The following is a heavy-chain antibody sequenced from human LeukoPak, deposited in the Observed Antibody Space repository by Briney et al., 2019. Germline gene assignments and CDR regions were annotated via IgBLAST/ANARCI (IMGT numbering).Heavy chain of an antibody. J-gene: IGHJ4*02. CDR1: GFTFSSYG. V-gene: IGHV3-30*03. CDR2: ISCDGSNK. Sequence: PGRSLRLSCAASGFTFSSYGMHWVRQAPGKGLEWVAVISCDGSNKYYADSVKGRFTISRDNSKNTLYLQMNSLRAEDTAVYYCARGGYSYGLFDYWGQGTLVTVSS. CDR3: ARGGYSYGLFDY. D-gene: IGHD5-18*01.